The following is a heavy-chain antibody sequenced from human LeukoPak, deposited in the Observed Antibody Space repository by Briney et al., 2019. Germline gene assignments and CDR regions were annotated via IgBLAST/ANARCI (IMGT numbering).Heavy chain of an antibody. CDR2: ISSNGGST. Sequence: GGSLRLSCAASVFTFSSYAMHWVRQAPGKGLEYVSAISSNGGSTYYANPVKGRFTISRDNSKNTLYLQMGSLRAEDMAVYYCARNTPLGTATLFDYWGQGTLVTVSS. CDR3: ARNTPLGTATLFDY. J-gene: IGHJ4*02. D-gene: IGHD2/OR15-2a*01. V-gene: IGHV3-64*01. CDR1: VFTFSSYA.